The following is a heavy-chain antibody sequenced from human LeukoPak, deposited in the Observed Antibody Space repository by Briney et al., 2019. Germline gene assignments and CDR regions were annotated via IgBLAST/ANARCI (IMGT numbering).Heavy chain of an antibody. Sequence: ASVKVSCKASGYTFTGYYMHWVRQAPGQGLEWMGWINPNSGGTNYAQKFQGWVTITADESASTAYMELSSLRSEDTAVYYCAREVAGATNFDYWGQGTLVTVSS. CDR2: INPNSGGT. D-gene: IGHD1-26*01. CDR3: AREVAGATNFDY. CDR1: GYTFTGYY. V-gene: IGHV1-2*04. J-gene: IGHJ4*02.